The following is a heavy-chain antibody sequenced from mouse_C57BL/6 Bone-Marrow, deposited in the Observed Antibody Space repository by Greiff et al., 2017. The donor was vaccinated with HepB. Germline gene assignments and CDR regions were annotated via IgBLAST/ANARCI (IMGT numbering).Heavy chain of an antibody. J-gene: IGHJ3*01. D-gene: IGHD2-3*01. CDR3: ARSDGAY. CDR2: ISSGGSYT. Sequence: EVKLVESGGDLVKPGGSLKLSCAASGFTFSSYGMSWVRQTPDKRLEWVATISSGGSYTYYPDSVKGRFTISRDNAKNTLYLQMSSLKSEDTAMYYCARSDGAYWGQGTLVTVSA. V-gene: IGHV5-6*01. CDR1: GFTFSSYG.